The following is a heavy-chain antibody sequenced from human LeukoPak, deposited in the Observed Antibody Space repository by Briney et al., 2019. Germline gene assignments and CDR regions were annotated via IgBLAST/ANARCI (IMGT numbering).Heavy chain of an antibody. V-gene: IGHV1-18*01. Sequence: ASVKVSCKASGYTFTSYGISWVRQAPGQGLEWMGWISAYNGNTNYAQKLQGRVTMTTDTSTSTAYMELRSLRSEDTAVYYCARAHSSSWSNWFDPWGQGTLVTVSS. CDR3: ARAHSSSWSNWFDP. D-gene: IGHD6-13*01. CDR1: GYTFTSYG. J-gene: IGHJ5*02. CDR2: ISAYNGNT.